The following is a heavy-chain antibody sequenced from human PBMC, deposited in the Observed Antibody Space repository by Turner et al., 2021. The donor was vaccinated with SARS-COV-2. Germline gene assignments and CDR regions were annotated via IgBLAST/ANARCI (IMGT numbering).Heavy chain of an antibody. D-gene: IGHD4-17*01. J-gene: IGHJ4*02. V-gene: IGHV3-53*04. Sequence: EVQLVESGGGLVQPGGSLRLSCAVSGFTVSNNYMSWARQAPGKGLDWVSVIYSGGNTFYADSVKGRFTISRDSSKNTLDLQMNSLRPEDTAVYYCARKNYGADRDYWGQGTLVTVSS. CDR3: ARKNYGADRDY. CDR2: IYSGGNT. CDR1: GFTVSNNY.